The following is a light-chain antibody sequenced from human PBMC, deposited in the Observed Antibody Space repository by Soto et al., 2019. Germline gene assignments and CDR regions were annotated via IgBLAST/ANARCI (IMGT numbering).Light chain of an antibody. J-gene: IGLJ2*01. CDR3: SSYSKTSPVI. CDR1: SSDVGGYGY. CDR2: DVS. V-gene: IGLV2-14*03. Sequence: QSALTQPASMSGSPGQSITISCTGTSSDVGGYGYVSWYQQHPGKPPKLMIYDVSDRPSGVSNRFSGSKSGNTASLTISGLQAEDDADYYCSSYSKTSPVIFGGGTKVTV.